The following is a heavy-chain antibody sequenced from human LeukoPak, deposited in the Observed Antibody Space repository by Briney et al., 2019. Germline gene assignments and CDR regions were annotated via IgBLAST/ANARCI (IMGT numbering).Heavy chain of an antibody. CDR3: ARGHIVGGHYFDY. CDR1: GYTFTSYG. D-gene: IGHD1-26*01. Sequence: EASVKVSCKASGYTFTSYGISWVRQMPGKGLEWMGIIYPGDSDTRYSPSFQGQVTISADKSISTAYLQWSSLKASDTAMYYCARGHIVGGHYFDYWGQGTLVTVSS. V-gene: IGHV5-51*01. J-gene: IGHJ4*02. CDR2: IYPGDSDT.